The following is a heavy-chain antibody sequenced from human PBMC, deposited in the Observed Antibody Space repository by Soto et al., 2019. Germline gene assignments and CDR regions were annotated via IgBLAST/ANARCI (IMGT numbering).Heavy chain of an antibody. CDR2: IIPIFGTA. V-gene: IGHV1-69*01. J-gene: IGHJ4*02. D-gene: IGHD3-22*01. CDR1: GGTFSSYA. Sequence: QVQLVQSGAEVKKPGSSVKVSCKASGGTFSSYAISWVRQAPGHGLEWMGGIIPIFGTAHYAQKVQGRVTITADESTSTAYMELSSLRSEDTAVYYCARSTHDSSGYYDVGSSFDYWRQGTLVTVSS. CDR3: ARSTHDSSGYYDVGSSFDY.